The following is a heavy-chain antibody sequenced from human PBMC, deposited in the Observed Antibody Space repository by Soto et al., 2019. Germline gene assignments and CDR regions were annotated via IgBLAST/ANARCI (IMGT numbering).Heavy chain of an antibody. CDR3: ASPRDSSGWYDYFDY. CDR1: GFTFSSYA. V-gene: IGHV3-30-3*01. D-gene: IGHD6-19*01. Sequence: PGGSLRLSCAPSGFTFSSYAMHWVRQAPGKGLEWVAVISYDGSNKYYADAVKGRFTISRDNSKNTLYLQMNSLRAEYTSVYYCASPRDSSGWYDYFDYWGQGTLVTVSS. J-gene: IGHJ4*02. CDR2: ISYDGSNK.